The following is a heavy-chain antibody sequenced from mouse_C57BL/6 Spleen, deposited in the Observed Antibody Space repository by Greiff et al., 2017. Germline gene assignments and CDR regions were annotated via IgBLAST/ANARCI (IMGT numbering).Heavy chain of an antibody. CDR2: IDPSDSET. V-gene: IGHV1-52*01. Sequence: VQLKQPGAELVRPGSSVKLSCKASGYTFTSYWMHWVKQRPIQGLEWIGNIDPSDSETHYNQKFKDKATLTVDKSSSTAYMQLSSLTSEDSAVYYCARDFITTVVAPFAMDYWGQGTSVTVSS. CDR1: GYTFTSYW. D-gene: IGHD1-1*01. CDR3: ARDFITTVVAPFAMDY. J-gene: IGHJ4*01.